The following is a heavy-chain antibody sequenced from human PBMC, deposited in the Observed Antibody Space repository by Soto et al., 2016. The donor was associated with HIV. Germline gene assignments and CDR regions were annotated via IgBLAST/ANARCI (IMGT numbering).Heavy chain of an antibody. D-gene: IGHD3-10*01. V-gene: IGHV1-18*01. CDR3: ARDSGGLLWFGELLNY. CDR2: ISAYNANT. J-gene: IGHJ4*02. CDR1: GYTFMNSG. Sequence: QVQLVQSGAEVKKPGASVRVSCKASGYTFMNSGISWVRQAPGQGLEWMGWISAYNANTDYAQKVQGRVTMTKDTSTSTAYMELRGLTSDDTAVYYCARDSGGLLWFGELLNYWGQGTLVTGLL.